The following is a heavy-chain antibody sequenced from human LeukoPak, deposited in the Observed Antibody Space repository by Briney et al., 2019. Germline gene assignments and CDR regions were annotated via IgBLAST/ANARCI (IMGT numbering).Heavy chain of an antibody. CDR2: ISSSGSTI. Sequence: GGSLRLSCAASGFNFNTYWMNWVRQAPGKGLEWVSYISSSGSTIYYADSVKGRFTISRDNAKNSLYLQMNSLRAEDTAVYYCAELGITMIGGVWGKGTTVTISS. CDR3: AELGITMIGGV. D-gene: IGHD3-10*02. CDR1: GFNFNTYW. V-gene: IGHV3-48*04. J-gene: IGHJ6*04.